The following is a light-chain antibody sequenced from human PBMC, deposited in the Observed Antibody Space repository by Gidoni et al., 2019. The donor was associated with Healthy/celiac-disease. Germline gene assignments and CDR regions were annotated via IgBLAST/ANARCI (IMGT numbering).Light chain of an antibody. Sequence: DIQMTQSPSSLSASVGDRVTITCQASQEISNYLNWYQQKPGKAPKLLIYDASNLETGVPSRFSGSGSGTDFTFTISSLQHEDIATYYCQQYDNLLTFGGGTKVEIK. CDR2: DAS. J-gene: IGKJ4*01. CDR3: QQYDNLLT. CDR1: QEISNY. V-gene: IGKV1-33*01.